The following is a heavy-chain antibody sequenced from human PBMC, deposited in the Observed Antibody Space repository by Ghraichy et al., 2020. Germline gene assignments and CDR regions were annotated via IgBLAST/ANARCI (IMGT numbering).Heavy chain of an antibody. CDR3: VRVGVEASAASNFDY. CDR1: GFTFSNYW. D-gene: IGHD2-8*01. Sequence: GESLNISCATSGFTFSNYWMHWVRQAPGKGLVWVSRINDDGSDTMYADSVKGRFTVSRDNARNTLYLQMSSLRAEDTAIYYCVRVGVEASAASNFDYWGQGTLVTVSS. CDR2: INDDGSDT. V-gene: IGHV3-74*03. J-gene: IGHJ4*02.